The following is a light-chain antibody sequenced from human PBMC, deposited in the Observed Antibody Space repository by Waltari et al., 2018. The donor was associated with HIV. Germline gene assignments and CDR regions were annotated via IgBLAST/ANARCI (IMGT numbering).Light chain of an antibody. J-gene: IGKJ4*02. V-gene: IGKV1-17*01. CDR2: ATS. CDR3: LQYNNYPQT. CDR1: HLITND. Sequence: DIQMTQSPSSLSASVGARVTITCRASHLITNDLAWYQQKPGKAPERLIYATSILQGGVPSRFSGSGSGTDYTVTISRLQPEDSTIYYCLQYNNYPQTFGRGTKVEI.